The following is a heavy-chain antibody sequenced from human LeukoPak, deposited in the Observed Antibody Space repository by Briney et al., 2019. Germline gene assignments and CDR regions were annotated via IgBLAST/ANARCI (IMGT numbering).Heavy chain of an antibody. CDR3: ARDQSQVDYRGPFDY. CDR2: ITTTGDRI. CDR1: GFTFSSYE. Sequence: PGGSLRLSCEASGFTFSSYEMNWVRQAPGKGLEWISYITTTGDRIQYADSVKGRFTISRDNAKNSLYLQMNSLRAEDTAVYYCARDQSQVDYRGPFDYWGQGTLVTVSS. J-gene: IGHJ4*02. V-gene: IGHV3-48*03. D-gene: IGHD4-11*01.